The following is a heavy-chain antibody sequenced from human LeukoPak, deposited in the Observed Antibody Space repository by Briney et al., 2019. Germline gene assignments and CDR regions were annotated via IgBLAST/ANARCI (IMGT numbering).Heavy chain of an antibody. CDR3: AKARAAVVEAAINY. V-gene: IGHV3-23*01. J-gene: IGHJ4*02. D-gene: IGHD2-15*01. CDR1: GFTFSSYA. Sequence: PGGSLRLSCASSGFTFSSYAMTWVRQAPGKGLEWVSTVNSNDRPDYADSVKGRFTISRDNSKNTLYLQMDTLRVEDTALYYCAKARAAVVEAAINYWGQGILVTVSP. CDR2: VNSNDRP.